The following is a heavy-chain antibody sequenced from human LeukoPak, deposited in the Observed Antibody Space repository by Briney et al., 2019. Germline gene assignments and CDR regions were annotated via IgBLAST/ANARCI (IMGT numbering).Heavy chain of an antibody. CDR1: GFTFSSYG. CDR3: ARDYYDSSGYYSLDY. CDR2: IWYDGSNK. Sequence: RSGRSLRLSCAASGFTFSSYGMHWVCQAPGKGLEWVAVIWYDGSNKYYADSVKGRFTISRDNSKNTLYLQMNSLRAEDTAVYYCARDYYDSSGYYSLDYWGQGTLVTVSS. J-gene: IGHJ4*02. D-gene: IGHD3-22*01. V-gene: IGHV3-33*01.